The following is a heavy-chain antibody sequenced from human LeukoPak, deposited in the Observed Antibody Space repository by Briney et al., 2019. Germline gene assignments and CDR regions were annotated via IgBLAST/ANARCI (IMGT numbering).Heavy chain of an antibody. CDR1: GFTFSSYS. J-gene: IGHJ4*02. CDR3: ARDGPMVRGARRVNFGY. D-gene: IGHD3-10*01. CDR2: ISSSSSTI. V-gene: IGHV3-48*01. Sequence: AGGSLRLSCAASGFTFSSYSMNWVRQAPGKGLEWVSYISSSSSTIYYADSVKGRFTISRDNAKNSLYLQMNSLRAEDTAVYYCARDGPMVRGARRVNFGYWGQGTLVTVSS.